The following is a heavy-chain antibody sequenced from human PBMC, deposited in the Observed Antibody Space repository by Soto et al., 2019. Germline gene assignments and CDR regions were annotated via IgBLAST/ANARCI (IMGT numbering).Heavy chain of an antibody. J-gene: IGHJ6*02. V-gene: IGHV5-51*01. CDR3: ARTRSFTLGFYYDGMDV. Sequence: GESLKISCQGSGYSFANYWIGWVRQMPGKDLEWMGIIYPGDSDTRYSPSFRGQVTISADKSLRTAYLQWTSLKASDTALYYCARTRSFTLGFYYDGMDVWGQGTTVTVSS. CDR1: GYSFANYW. D-gene: IGHD6-6*01. CDR2: IYPGDSDT.